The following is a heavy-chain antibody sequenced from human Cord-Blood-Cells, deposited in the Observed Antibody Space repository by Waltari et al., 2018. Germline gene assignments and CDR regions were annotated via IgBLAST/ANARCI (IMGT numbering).Heavy chain of an antibody. CDR2: TNTNSGNT. CDR1: GYTFTSYD. J-gene: IGHJ4*02. Sequence: QVQLVQSGAEVKKPGASVKVSCKASGYTFTSYDINWVRQATGQGLEWMGWTNTNSGNTGYAQKFQGRDTMTRNTSIRTAYMELSSLRSEDTAVYYCARGQVIAAAGTVTPGYWGQGTLVTVSS. D-gene: IGHD6-13*01. CDR3: ARGQVIAAAGTVTPGY. V-gene: IGHV1-8*01.